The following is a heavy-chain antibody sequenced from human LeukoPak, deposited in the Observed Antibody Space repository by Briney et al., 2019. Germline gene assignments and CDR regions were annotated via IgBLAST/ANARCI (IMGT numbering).Heavy chain of an antibody. V-gene: IGHV3-33*01. Sequence: PGGSLRLSCAASGFTFSTYGMHWVRQAPGKGLEWVTLIWYDGSNEHYADSVKGRFTIPRDNSKNTLYLQMNSLRAEDTAVYYCVRGSCSSTSCYRSFDYWGQGTLVTVSS. D-gene: IGHD2-2*02. CDR3: VRGSCSSTSCYRSFDY. CDR2: IWYDGSNE. CDR1: GFTFSTYG. J-gene: IGHJ4*02.